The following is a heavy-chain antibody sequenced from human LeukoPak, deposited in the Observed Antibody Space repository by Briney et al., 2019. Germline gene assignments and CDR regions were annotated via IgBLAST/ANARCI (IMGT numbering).Heavy chain of an antibody. J-gene: IGHJ4*02. V-gene: IGHV3-20*04. Sequence: GGSLRLSCAASGFTFDDYGMSWVRQAPGKGLEWVSGINWNGGSTVYADPVKGRFTISRDNAKNSLYLQMNSLRAEDTALYYCARGSVVVAATGFDYWGQGTLVTVSS. CDR3: ARGSVVVAATGFDY. D-gene: IGHD2-15*01. CDR1: GFTFDDYG. CDR2: INWNGGST.